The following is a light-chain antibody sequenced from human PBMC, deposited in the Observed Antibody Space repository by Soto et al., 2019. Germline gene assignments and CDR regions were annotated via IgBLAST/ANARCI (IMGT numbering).Light chain of an antibody. V-gene: IGKV3-15*01. Sequence: IVVTQSPATLSLSPGERATLSCRASQSVSSKLAWYQQKPGQAPRLLIYGASTRATGIPARFSGSGSGTELTLTISSLQSEYFAVYYCQQYNNWPSITFGQGTRL. CDR3: QQYNNWPSIT. CDR2: GAS. CDR1: QSVSSK. J-gene: IGKJ5*01.